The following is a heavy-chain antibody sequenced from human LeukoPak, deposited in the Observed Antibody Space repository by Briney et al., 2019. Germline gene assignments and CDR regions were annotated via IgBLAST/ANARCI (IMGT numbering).Heavy chain of an antibody. J-gene: IGHJ5*02. Sequence: ASVKVSCKASGYTFTGYYMHWVRQAPGQGLEWMGWINPNSGGINYAQKFQGRVTMTRDTSISTAYMELSRLRSDDTAVYYCARDRARIAVAVRGWFDPWGQGTLVTVSS. V-gene: IGHV1-2*02. CDR1: GYTFTGYY. CDR3: ARDRARIAVAVRGWFDP. CDR2: INPNSGGI. D-gene: IGHD6-19*01.